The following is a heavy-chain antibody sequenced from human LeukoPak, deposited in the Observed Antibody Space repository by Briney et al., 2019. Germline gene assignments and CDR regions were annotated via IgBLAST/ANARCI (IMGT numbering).Heavy chain of an antibody. Sequence: SEALALTFTVSGGSISSGNYYWSWIRQHPGKGLDLIWYIYYSGSTYFNPSLKSRVTISVDTSKNQFYLKLSSVTAADTAVYYCARDTYYCSSTICYPVLAFDIWGQGTMVTVSS. J-gene: IGHJ3*02. CDR1: GGSISSGNYY. CDR2: IYYSGST. V-gene: IGHV4-31*03. D-gene: IGHD2-2*01. CDR3: ARDTYYCSSTICYPVLAFDI.